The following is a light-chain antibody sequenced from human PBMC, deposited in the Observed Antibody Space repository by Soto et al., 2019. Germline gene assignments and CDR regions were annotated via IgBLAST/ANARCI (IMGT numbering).Light chain of an antibody. Sequence: EIVLTQSPGTLSLSPGERATLSCRAIQSVSSSYLAWYQQKPGQAPRLLISDASNRATGIPARFSGSGSGTDFTLTISSLEPEDFAVYYCHQRQYWPPITFGQGTRLEI. CDR3: HQRQYWPPIT. V-gene: IGKV3D-20*02. CDR1: QSVSSSY. J-gene: IGKJ5*01. CDR2: DAS.